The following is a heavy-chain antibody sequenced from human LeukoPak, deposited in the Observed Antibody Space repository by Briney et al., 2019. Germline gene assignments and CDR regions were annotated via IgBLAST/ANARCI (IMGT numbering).Heavy chain of an antibody. D-gene: IGHD2-2*02. V-gene: IGHV3-21*06. Sequence: PGGSLRLSCAASGFTFSTYNMNWVRQAPGKGLEWVSSITSSSSYIYYADSVKGRFTISRDNAKNTLYLQMNSLRAEDTAVYYCASGRYCSSTTCYTGEYFPQWGQGTLVTVSS. CDR3: ASGRYCSSTTCYTGEYFPQ. J-gene: IGHJ1*01. CDR1: GFTFSTYN. CDR2: ITSSSSYI.